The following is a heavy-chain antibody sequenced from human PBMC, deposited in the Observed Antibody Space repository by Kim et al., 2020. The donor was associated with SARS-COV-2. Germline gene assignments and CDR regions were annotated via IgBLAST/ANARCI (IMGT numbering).Heavy chain of an antibody. D-gene: IGHD2-2*01. J-gene: IGHJ6*02. V-gene: IGHV1-2*02. CDR3: AKGGDIVVVPAASGYYYGMDV. CDR1: GYTFTGYY. Sequence: ASVKVSCKASGYTFTGYYMHWVRQAPGQGLEWMGWINPNSGGTNYAQKFQGRVTMTRDTSISTAYMELSRLRSDDTAVYYCAKGGDIVVVPAASGYYYGMDVWGQGTTVTVSS. CDR2: INPNSGGT.